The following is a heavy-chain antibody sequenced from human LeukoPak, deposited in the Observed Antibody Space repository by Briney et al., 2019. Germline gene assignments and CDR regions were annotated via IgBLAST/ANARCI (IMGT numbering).Heavy chain of an antibody. CDR2: IYPGDSDT. J-gene: IGHJ4*02. D-gene: IGHD3-22*01. Sequence: GGARQISCKGSGYHFTSYWIGGVRQLPGKGLEGMGIIYPGDSDTRYSPSFQGQVTISADKSISTAYLQWSSLKASDTAMYYCAALNYYDSSGPFDYWGQGTLVTVSS. CDR3: AALNYYDSSGPFDY. CDR1: GYHFTSYW. V-gene: IGHV5-51*01.